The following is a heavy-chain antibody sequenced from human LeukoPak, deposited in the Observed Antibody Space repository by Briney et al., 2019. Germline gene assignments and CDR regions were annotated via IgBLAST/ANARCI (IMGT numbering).Heavy chain of an antibody. CDR3: ARLVTRGYYDSSGRRIDAFDI. V-gene: IGHV4-61*02. Sequence: SETLSLTCTVSGNSISSGDNYWSWIRQPAGKGLEWIGRIYTSGSTNYNPSLKSRVTISVDTSKNQFSLKLSSVTAADTAVYYCARLVTRGYYDSSGRRIDAFDIWGQGTMVTVSS. CDR2: IYTSGST. D-gene: IGHD3-22*01. CDR1: GNSISSGDNY. J-gene: IGHJ3*02.